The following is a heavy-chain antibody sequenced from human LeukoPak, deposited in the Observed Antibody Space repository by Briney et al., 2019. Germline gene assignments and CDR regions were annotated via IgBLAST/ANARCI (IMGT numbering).Heavy chain of an antibody. CDR1: GFNFNNFA. D-gene: IGHD2-21*01. V-gene: IGHV3-23*01. CDR2: MTGPADTT. CDR3: AKGAEIAH. J-gene: IGHJ4*02. Sequence: GGSLRLSCAASGFNFNNFAMSWVRQAPGQGLERLSAMTGPADTTYYAESVKGRFTISRDYSKSMVFLQMNSLRVEDTAIYYCAKGAEIAHWGQGTLVTVSS.